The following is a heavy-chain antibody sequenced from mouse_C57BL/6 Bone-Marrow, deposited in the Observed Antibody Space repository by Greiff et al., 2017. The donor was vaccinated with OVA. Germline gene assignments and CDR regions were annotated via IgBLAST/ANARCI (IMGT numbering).Heavy chain of an antibody. Sequence: VQLQQSGAELVRPGTSVKVSCKASGYAFTNYLIEWVKQRPGQGLEWIGVINPGSGGTNYNEKFKGKATLTADKSSSTAYMQLSSLTSEDSAVYFCARSCIYYYGSSFAYWGQGTLVTVSA. V-gene: IGHV1-54*01. CDR3: ARSCIYYYGSSFAY. CDR1: GYAFTNYL. J-gene: IGHJ3*01. D-gene: IGHD1-1*01. CDR2: INPGSGGT.